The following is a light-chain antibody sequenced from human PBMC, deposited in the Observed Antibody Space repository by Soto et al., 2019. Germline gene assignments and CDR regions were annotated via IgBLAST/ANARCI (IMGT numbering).Light chain of an antibody. V-gene: IGKV3-11*01. CDR2: DAS. CDR3: QQRSSWPYT. CDR1: QSVDTY. Sequence: EIVLTQSPATLSLSPGERATLSCRASQSVDTYLAWYQQKRGQAPRLLIYDASNRATGIPARFSGSGSGTDFTLTISSLEPEDFAVYYYQQRSSWPYTFGQGTKLEIK. J-gene: IGKJ2*01.